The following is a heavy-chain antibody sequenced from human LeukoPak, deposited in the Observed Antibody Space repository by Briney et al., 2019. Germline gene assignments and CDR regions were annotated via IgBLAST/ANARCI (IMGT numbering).Heavy chain of an antibody. Sequence: PGGSLRLSCVASGFTFRSYSMSWVRQAPGKGLEWVSYISSSSSTIYYADSVKGRFSVSRDNAKNSLYLQLNSLRDEDTAVYYCARDGPYSGSYFADFDYWGQGTLVTVSS. CDR2: ISSSSSTI. CDR3: ARDGPYSGSYFADFDY. J-gene: IGHJ4*02. CDR1: GFTFRSYS. D-gene: IGHD1-26*01. V-gene: IGHV3-48*02.